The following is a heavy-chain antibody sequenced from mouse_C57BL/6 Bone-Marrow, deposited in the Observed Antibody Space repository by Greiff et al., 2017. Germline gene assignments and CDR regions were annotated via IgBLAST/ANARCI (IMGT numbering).Heavy chain of an antibody. CDR2: IWTGGGT. CDR1: GFSLTSYA. Sequence: VQVVESGPGLVAPSQSLSITCTVSGFSLTSYALSWVRQPPGKGLEWLGVIWTGGGTNYNSALKSRLSISKDNSKRQVFLKMNSLQTDDTARYYCARTLWRGFAYWGQGTLVTVSA. CDR3: ARTLWRGFAY. J-gene: IGHJ3*01. V-gene: IGHV2-9-1*01. D-gene: IGHD1-1*02.